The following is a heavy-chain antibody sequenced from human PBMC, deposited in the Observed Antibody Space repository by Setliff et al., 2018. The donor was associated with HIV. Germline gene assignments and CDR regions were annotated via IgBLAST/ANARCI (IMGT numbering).Heavy chain of an antibody. D-gene: IGHD3-16*01. V-gene: IGHV1-2*02. Sequence: ASVKVSCKASGYTFTDYYMHWVRQAPGQGLEWMGWINPKSGGTNSALKFQGSVTMTRDTSISTAYMELSRLRSDATAVYYCARDGGGPGDYYYYYMDVLAKVTTVTVSS. J-gene: IGHJ6*03. CDR2: INPKSGGT. CDR1: GYTFTDYY. CDR3: ARDGGGPGDYYYYYMDV.